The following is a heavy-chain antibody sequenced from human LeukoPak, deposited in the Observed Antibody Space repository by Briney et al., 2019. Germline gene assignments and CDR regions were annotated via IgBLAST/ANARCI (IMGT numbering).Heavy chain of an antibody. D-gene: IGHD2-21*02. V-gene: IGHV4-30-2*01. Sequence: SQTLSLTCAVSGGSISSGGYSWSWIRQPPGKGLEWIGYIYHSGSTYYNPSLKSRVTISVDRSKNQFSLKLSSVTAADTAVYYCARGGGGDRQAFDIWGQGTMVTVSS. CDR3: ARGGGGDRQAFDI. CDR1: GGSISSGGYS. CDR2: IYHSGST. J-gene: IGHJ3*02.